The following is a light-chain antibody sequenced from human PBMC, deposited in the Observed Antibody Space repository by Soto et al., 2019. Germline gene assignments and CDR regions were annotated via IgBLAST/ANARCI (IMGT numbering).Light chain of an antibody. CDR2: EVS. J-gene: IGLJ1*01. CDR3: SSYTSSSTLV. CDR1: SSDVGSYYS. V-gene: IGLV2-14*01. Sequence: QSVLTQPASVSGSPGQSITISCTGTSSDVGSYYSVSWYKQHPGKAPKLMIYEVSNRPSGVSHRFSGSKSGNTASLTIYGLQAEDEADYYCSSYTSSSTLVFGTGTKVTVL.